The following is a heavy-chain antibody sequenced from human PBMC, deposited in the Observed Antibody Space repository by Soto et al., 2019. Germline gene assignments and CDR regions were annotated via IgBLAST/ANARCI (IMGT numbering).Heavy chain of an antibody. Sequence: QPGGSLRLSCVASGFTFTRYYMTWVRQAPGKGLEWVASINLDGSEQFYVDSVKGRFIISRDNARSSLYLQMNSLRAEDTALYFCSRENWFQDYWGPGTLVTVSS. J-gene: IGHJ4*02. CDR2: INLDGSEQ. V-gene: IGHV3-7*03. CDR3: SRENWFQDY. CDR1: GFTFTRYY. D-gene: IGHD3-9*01.